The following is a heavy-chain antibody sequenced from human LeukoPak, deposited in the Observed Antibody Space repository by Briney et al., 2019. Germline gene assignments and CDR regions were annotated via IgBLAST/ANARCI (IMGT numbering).Heavy chain of an antibody. CDR2: IYYSGST. J-gene: IGHJ6*03. CDR1: GGSTSSYY. V-gene: IGHV4-59*01. CDR3: ARGQQLDYYYMDV. Sequence: SETLSLTCTVSGGSTSSYYWSWIRQPPGKGLEWIGYIYYSGSTNYNPSLKSRVTISVDTSKNQFSLKLNSVTAADTAVYYCARGQQLDYYYMDVWGKGTTVTVSS. D-gene: IGHD6-13*01.